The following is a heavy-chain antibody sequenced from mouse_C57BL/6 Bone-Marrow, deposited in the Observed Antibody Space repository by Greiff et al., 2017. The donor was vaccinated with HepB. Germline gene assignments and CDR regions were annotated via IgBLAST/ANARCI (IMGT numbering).Heavy chain of an antibody. CDR1: GYTFTSYG. CDR3: ARSLPFCYYAMDY. CDR2: IYPRSGNT. D-gene: IGHD6-1*01. V-gene: IGHV1-81*01. Sequence: VKLQESGAELARPGAPVKLSCKASGYTFTSYGISWVKQRTGQGLEWIGEIYPRSGNTYYNEKFKGKATLTADKSSSTAYMELRSLTSEDSAVYFCARSLPFCYYAMDYWGQGTSVTVSS. J-gene: IGHJ4*01.